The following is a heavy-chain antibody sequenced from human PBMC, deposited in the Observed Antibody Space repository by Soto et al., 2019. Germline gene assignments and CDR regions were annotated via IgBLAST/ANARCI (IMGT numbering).Heavy chain of an antibody. Sequence: SVKVSCKASGGTFSGYAISWVRQAPGQGLEWMGGIIPIFGTANYAQKFQGRVTITADESTSTAYMELSSLRSEDTAVYYCARSTLGVGATLDAFDIWGQGTMVT. CDR1: GGTFSGYA. J-gene: IGHJ3*02. V-gene: IGHV1-69*13. CDR3: ARSTLGVGATLDAFDI. CDR2: IIPIFGTA. D-gene: IGHD1-26*01.